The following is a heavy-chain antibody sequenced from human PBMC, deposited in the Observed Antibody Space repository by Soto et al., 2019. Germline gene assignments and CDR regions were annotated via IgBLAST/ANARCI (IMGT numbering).Heavy chain of an antibody. CDR1: GDSVSSNSAA. Sequence: SQTLSLTCAISGDSVSSNSAAWNWIRQSPSRGLEWLGRTYYRSKWYNDYAVSVKSRITINPDTSKNQFSLQLNSVTPEDTAVYYCASVRVNQWLVLPYWFSPRGQVPLVVDSS. J-gene: IGHJ5*02. V-gene: IGHV6-1*01. CDR2: TYYRSKWYN. D-gene: IGHD6-19*01. CDR3: ASVRVNQWLVLPYWFSP.